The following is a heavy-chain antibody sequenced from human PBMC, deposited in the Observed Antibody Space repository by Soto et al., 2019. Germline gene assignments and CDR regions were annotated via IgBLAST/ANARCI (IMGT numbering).Heavy chain of an antibody. CDR1: GDSFSSDDYY. CDR3: ARLAGVAYCGGDCYHFDY. D-gene: IGHD2-21*02. Sequence: SETLSLTCTVSGDSFSSDDYYWSWIRQPPGKGLEWIGYISYRVDTYYSPSLKSRVTISIDTSKNQFSLNVSSVTAADTAVYYCARLAGVAYCGGDCYHFDYWGQGTLVTVSS. J-gene: IGHJ4*02. V-gene: IGHV4-30-4*01. CDR2: ISYRVDT.